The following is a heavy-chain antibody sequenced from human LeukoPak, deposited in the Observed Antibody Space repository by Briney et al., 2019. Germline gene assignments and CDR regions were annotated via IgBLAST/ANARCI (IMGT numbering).Heavy chain of an antibody. V-gene: IGHV1-69*13. D-gene: IGHD6-13*01. J-gene: IGHJ4*02. CDR3: ARAGSSWYGIDY. CDR2: IIPIFGTA. CDR1: GGTFSNYA. Sequence: PWASVKVSCKASGGTFSNYAISWVRQAPGQGLEWMGGIIPIFGTANYAQKFQGRVTITADESTSTAYMELSSLRSEDTAVYYCARAGSSWYGIDYWGQGTLVTVSS.